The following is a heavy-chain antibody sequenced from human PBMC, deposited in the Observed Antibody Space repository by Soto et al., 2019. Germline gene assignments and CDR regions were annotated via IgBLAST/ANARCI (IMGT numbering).Heavy chain of an antibody. Sequence: SETLSLTCTDSGGSISSSSYYWGWIRQPPGKGLEWIGSIYYSGSTYYNPSLKSRVTISVDTSKNQFSLKLSSVTAADAAVYYCARSLGDIVVVPAAIWDYYYYMDVWGKGTTVTVSS. V-gene: IGHV4-39*01. J-gene: IGHJ6*03. CDR2: IYYSGST. CDR3: ARSLGDIVVVPAAIWDYYYYMDV. CDR1: GGSISSSSYY. D-gene: IGHD2-2*01.